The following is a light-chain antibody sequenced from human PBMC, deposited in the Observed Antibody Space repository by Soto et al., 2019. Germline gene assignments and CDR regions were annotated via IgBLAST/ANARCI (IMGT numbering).Light chain of an antibody. CDR3: QQRSNWLT. Sequence: EIVLTQSPATLSLSPGERATLSCRASQSVSSYLACYQQKPSQVPRLLIYDASNRATGIPARFSGSGSGSDFTLTISSLEPEDSAVYYCQQRSNWLTFGGGTKVEIK. J-gene: IGKJ4*01. CDR1: QSVSSY. V-gene: IGKV3-11*01. CDR2: DAS.